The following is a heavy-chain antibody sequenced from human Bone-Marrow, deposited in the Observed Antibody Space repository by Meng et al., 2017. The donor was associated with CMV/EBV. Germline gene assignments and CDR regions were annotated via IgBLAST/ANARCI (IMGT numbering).Heavy chain of an antibody. Sequence: ASVKVSCKVSGYTLTELSMHWVRQAPGKGLEWMGGFDPEDGETIYAQKFQGRVTMTEDTTTDTAYMELSSLRSEETAVYYCATGVVSVDAFDIWGQGTMVTVSS. CDR1: GYTLTELS. V-gene: IGHV1-24*01. CDR2: FDPEDGET. D-gene: IGHD2-15*01. CDR3: ATGVVSVDAFDI. J-gene: IGHJ3*02.